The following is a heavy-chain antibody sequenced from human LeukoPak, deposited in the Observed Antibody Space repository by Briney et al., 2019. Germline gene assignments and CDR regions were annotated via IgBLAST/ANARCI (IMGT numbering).Heavy chain of an antibody. CDR2: ISGSGGST. Sequence: PGGSLRLSCAASGFTFSSYGMSWVRQAPGKGLEWVSAISGSGGSTYYADSVKGRFTISRDNSKNTLYLQMNSLRAEDTAVYYCAKDRRIAVAGNHDYWGQETLVTVSS. V-gene: IGHV3-23*01. D-gene: IGHD6-19*01. CDR3: AKDRRIAVAGNHDY. J-gene: IGHJ4*02. CDR1: GFTFSSYG.